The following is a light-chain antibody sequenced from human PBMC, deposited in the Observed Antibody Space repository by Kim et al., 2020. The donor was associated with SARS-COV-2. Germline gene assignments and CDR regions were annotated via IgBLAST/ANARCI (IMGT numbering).Light chain of an antibody. CDR1: ELAVKY. J-gene: IGLJ1*01. Sequence: SYELTQPPSVSVSPGQTASITCSGDELAVKYACWYQQKPGQSPVLLIYQDNKRPSGIPERFSGSSSVNSATLTISETQAMDEADYYCQAWDSSTAVFG. CDR3: QAWDSSTAV. CDR2: QDN. V-gene: IGLV3-1*01.